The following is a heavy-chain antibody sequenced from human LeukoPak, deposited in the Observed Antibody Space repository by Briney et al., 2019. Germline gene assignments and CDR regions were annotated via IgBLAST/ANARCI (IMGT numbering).Heavy chain of an antibody. D-gene: IGHD6-13*01. Sequence: PGGSLRLSCAASGFTFSSYWMSWVRQAPGKGLEWVANIKQDGSEKYYVGSVKGRFTISRDNAKNSLYLQMNSLRAEDTAVYYCARDLGGYSSSWGPGYWGQGTLVTVSS. J-gene: IGHJ4*02. V-gene: IGHV3-7*01. CDR2: IKQDGSEK. CDR3: ARDLGGYSSSWGPGY. CDR1: GFTFSSYW.